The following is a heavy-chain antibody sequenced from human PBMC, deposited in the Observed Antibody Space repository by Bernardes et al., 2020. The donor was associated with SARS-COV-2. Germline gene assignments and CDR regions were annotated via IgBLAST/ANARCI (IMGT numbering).Heavy chain of an antibody. Sequence: GGSLRLSCAASGFTFSSYWMHWVRQAPGKGLVWVSRINSDGSSTSYADSVKGRFTISRDNAKNTLYLQMDSLTDEDAAFYYCARGGNYYLDYWGQGTLVTVSS. CDR2: INSDGSST. V-gene: IGHV3-74*01. CDR1: GFTFSSYW. J-gene: IGHJ4*02. D-gene: IGHD1-26*01. CDR3: ARGGNYYLDY.